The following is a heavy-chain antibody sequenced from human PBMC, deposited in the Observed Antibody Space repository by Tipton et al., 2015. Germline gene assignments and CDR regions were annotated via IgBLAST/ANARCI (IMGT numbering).Heavy chain of an antibody. CDR2: ISHSGNT. J-gene: IGHJ5*02. CDR3: ARLFYSSSWYWFDP. V-gene: IGHV4-38-2*01. CDR1: AYSISSDYY. Sequence: TLSLTCAVSAYSISSDYYWDWIRLPPGKGPEWIGSISHSGNTYYNPSLKSRVTMSRDTSKNQFSLKLRAVTAADTAVYHCARLFYSSSWYWFDPWGQGTLVAVSS. D-gene: IGHD6-13*01.